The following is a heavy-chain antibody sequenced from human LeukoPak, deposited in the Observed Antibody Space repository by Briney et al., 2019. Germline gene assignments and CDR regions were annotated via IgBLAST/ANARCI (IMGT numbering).Heavy chain of an antibody. CDR3: AKDRPNYYGSNGHYYKLNGDC. V-gene: IGHV3-23*01. Sequence: GGSLRLSCAASGFTFSSYAMSWVRQAPGKGLEWVSSITSSGAATYYADSVKGRFTISRDNSDSTLYLQMNSLRAEDTTVYYCAKDRPNYYGSNGHYYKLNGDCWGQGTLVTVSS. CDR2: ITSSGAAT. CDR1: GFTFSSYA. J-gene: IGHJ4*02. D-gene: IGHD3-22*01.